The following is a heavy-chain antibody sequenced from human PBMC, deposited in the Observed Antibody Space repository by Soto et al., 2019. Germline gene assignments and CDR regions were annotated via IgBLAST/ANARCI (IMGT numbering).Heavy chain of an antibody. D-gene: IGHD4-17*01. CDR3: AKERYPVNSRYFDY. CDR2: ISGSGSHI. Sequence: GGSLRLSCAASGFIFTTYALSWVRQCPGKGLEWVSVISGSGSHIYYAESVEGRFTISRDNSKNTVYLEMNSLRAEDTAIYYCAKERYPVNSRYFDYWGQGTLVTVSS. J-gene: IGHJ4*02. CDR1: GFIFTTYA. V-gene: IGHV3-23*01.